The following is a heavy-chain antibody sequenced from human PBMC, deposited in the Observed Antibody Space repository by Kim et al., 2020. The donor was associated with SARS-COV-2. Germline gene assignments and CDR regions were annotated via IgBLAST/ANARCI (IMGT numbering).Heavy chain of an antibody. CDR3: ARIMVAVAGTSHYYGMDV. Sequence: SQTLSLTCAISGDSVSSNSAAWNWIRQSPSRGLEWLGRTYYRSKWYNDYAVSVKSRITINPDTSKNQFSLQLNSVTPEDTAVYYCARIMVAVAGTSHYYGMDVWGQGTTVTVSS. V-gene: IGHV6-1*01. J-gene: IGHJ6*02. CDR2: TYYRSKWYN. D-gene: IGHD6-19*01. CDR1: GDSVSSNSAA.